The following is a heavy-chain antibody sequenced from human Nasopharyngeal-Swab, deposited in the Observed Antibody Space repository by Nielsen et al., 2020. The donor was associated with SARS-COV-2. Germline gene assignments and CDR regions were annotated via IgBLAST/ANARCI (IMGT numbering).Heavy chain of an antibody. V-gene: IGHV4-59*01. CDR3: ASGLNWFPFDY. Sequence: WIRQPPGKGLEWIGYIYYSGGTNYNPSLKSRVTISVDTSKNQFSLKLSSVTAADTAVYYCASGLNWFPFDYWGQGTLVTVSS. CDR2: IYYSGGT. J-gene: IGHJ4*02. D-gene: IGHD3-9*01.